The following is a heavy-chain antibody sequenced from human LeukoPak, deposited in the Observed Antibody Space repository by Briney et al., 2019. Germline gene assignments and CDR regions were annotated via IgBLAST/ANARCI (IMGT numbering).Heavy chain of an antibody. CDR2: LSPNGDST. D-gene: IGHD3-10*01. V-gene: IGHV3-64*01. CDR1: GFTFDNYA. Sequence: SGGTLRLSCAAFGFTFDNYALHWVRQAPGKGLEYVSGLSPNGDSTYYANSVKGRFTISRDNPQHTLFLQMGSLRVEDTAVYYCARTYSYGAGTYSSFGYWGQGTQVTVSP. J-gene: IGHJ4*02. CDR3: ARTYSYGAGTYSSFGY.